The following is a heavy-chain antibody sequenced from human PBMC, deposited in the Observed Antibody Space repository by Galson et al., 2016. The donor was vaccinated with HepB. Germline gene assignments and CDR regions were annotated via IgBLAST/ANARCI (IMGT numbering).Heavy chain of an antibody. CDR1: GYIFTSYL. V-gene: IGHV1-46*01. J-gene: IGHJ4*02. Sequence: SVKVSCKASGYIFTSYLIHWVRQAPGQGAEWMGRISPDDGFTTSAQSFQGRLTISRDTSTSTVYMEMGSLRSEDTAGYYCARELGGSYYFDYWGQGTLVTVSS. CDR3: ARELGGSYYFDY. CDR2: ISPDDGFT. D-gene: IGHD1-26*01.